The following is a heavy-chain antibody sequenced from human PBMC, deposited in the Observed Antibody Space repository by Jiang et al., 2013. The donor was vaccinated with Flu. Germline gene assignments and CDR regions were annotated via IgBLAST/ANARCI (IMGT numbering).Heavy chain of an antibody. J-gene: IGHJ4*02. CDR1: GFVTSALVEWV. D-gene: IGHD6-6*01. V-gene: IGHV2-5*02. Sequence: KPTQTLYADLVTFSGFVTSALVEWVWAGSVSPHGKALEWLAPIYWDDDKRYSPSLKSRLTITKDTSKNQVVLTMTNMDPVDTATYYCAHRSSYSSSEVSDYWGQGTLVTVSS. CDR3: AHRSSYSSSEVSDY. CDR2: IYWDDDK.